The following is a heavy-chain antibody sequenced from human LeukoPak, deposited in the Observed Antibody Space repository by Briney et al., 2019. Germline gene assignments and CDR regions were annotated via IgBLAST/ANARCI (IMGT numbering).Heavy chain of an antibody. D-gene: IGHD4/OR15-4a*01. V-gene: IGHV3-23*01. J-gene: IGHJ4*02. CDR3: AKVPAEYDCGGHFDY. Sequence: RGSLRLSCAASGFTSSSYAVCWVREAPGKGREWVSGITGSGGSTFYADSVKGRFTIPRDNSQNTLYLHMNKIRADDTAVYYCAKVPAEYDCGGHFDYWGQGTLVTVSS. CDR2: ITGSGGST. CDR1: GFTSSSYA.